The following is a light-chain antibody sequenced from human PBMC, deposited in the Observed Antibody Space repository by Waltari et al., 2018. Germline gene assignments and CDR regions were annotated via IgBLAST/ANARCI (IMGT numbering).Light chain of an antibody. Sequence: QSVLTQPPSVSGAPGQRVTISCTGSGSNIGAGFDVHWYQQLPGTAPKLRVHGNNRRPSGVPDRFSASKSRTSASLAITGLQAEDEADYYCQSYDSSLTGSWVFGGGTKLTVL. V-gene: IGLV1-40*01. CDR1: GSNIGAGFD. CDR3: QSYDSSLTGSWV. J-gene: IGLJ3*02. CDR2: GNN.